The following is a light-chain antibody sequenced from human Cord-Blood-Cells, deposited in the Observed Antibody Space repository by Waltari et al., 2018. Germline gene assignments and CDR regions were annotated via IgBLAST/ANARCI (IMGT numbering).Light chain of an antibody. V-gene: IGLV3-25*03. Sequence: SYELTQPPSVSVSPGQTARITCSGDALPKQYAYWYQQKPGQAPVLVIYKDSERPSGIPERFSGPSSGTTVTLTISGVQAEDEADYYCQSADSSGTYYVVFGGGTKLTVL. CDR2: KDS. J-gene: IGLJ2*01. CDR1: ALPKQY. CDR3: QSADSSGTYYVV.